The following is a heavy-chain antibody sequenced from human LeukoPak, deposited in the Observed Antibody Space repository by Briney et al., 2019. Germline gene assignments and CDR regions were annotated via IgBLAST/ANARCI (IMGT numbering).Heavy chain of an antibody. CDR3: ARNVVVIANWYFDL. V-gene: IGHV4-4*07. CDR1: GGSISSSNW. J-gene: IGHJ2*01. D-gene: IGHD2-21*01. CDR2: IYTSGST. Sequence: SGTLSLTCAVSGGSISSSNWWSWIRQPAGKGLEWIGRIYTSGSTNYNPSLKSRVTMSVDTSKNQFSLKLSSVTAADTAVYYCARNVVVIANWYFDLWGRGTLVTVSS.